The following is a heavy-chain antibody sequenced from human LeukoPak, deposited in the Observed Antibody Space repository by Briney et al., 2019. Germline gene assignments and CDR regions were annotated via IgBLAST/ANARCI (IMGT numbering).Heavy chain of an antibody. CDR3: ARVCDFWSGYYREYFDY. Sequence: GGSLRLSCAVSGFAFGSEAMSWVRQSPARGLEWVASISPGGGTTYYADYVKGRFTISRDNSKNSLFVQMNSLRAEDTAVYYCARVCDFWSGYYREYFDYWGQGTLVTVSS. D-gene: IGHD3-3*01. CDR1: GFAFGSEA. V-gene: IGHV3-23*01. J-gene: IGHJ4*02. CDR2: ISPGGGTT.